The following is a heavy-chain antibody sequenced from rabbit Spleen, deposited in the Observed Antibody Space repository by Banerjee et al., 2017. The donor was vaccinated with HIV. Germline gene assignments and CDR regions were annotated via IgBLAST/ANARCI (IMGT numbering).Heavy chain of an antibody. CDR2: IDVGAGST. CDR3: ARDDTGDGAGGSYFAL. CDR1: GFDFRRYYL. J-gene: IGHJ4*01. D-gene: IGHD8-1*01. Sequence: QEQVKETGGGLVQPGGSLTLSCKASGFDFRRYYLTRVRQAPGKGLEWIGIIDVGAGSTDYASWVKGRFTISKTSSTTVTLQLNSLTAADTATYFCARDDTGDGAGGSYFALWGPGTLVTVS. V-gene: IGHV1S45*01.